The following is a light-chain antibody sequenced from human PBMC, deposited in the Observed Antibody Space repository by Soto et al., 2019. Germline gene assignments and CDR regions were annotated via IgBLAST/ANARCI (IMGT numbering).Light chain of an antibody. CDR3: GTWDSSLSAVV. CDR1: SSNIGYNF. V-gene: IGLV1-51*01. CDR2: DNS. J-gene: IGLJ3*02. Sequence: QSVLTQPPSVSAAPGQKVTISCSGSSSNIGYNFVSWYQQLPGTAPKLLIYDNSKRPSGIPDRFPGSKSGTSATLGITGLQTGDEADYYCGTWDSSLSAVVFGGGTKVTVL.